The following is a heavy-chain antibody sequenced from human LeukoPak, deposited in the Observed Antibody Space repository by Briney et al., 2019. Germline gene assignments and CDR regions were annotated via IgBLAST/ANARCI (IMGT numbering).Heavy chain of an antibody. CDR3: ARDVGEYCSSTNCYASHY. CDR2: INPHSSGT. Sequence: ASVTVSCTASGYTFTGYYIHWVRQAAGQGLEWIGWINPHSSGTNYAQKFQGGVTIGRHPYIPPAYMELSSLRPDGPAVYYRARDVGEYCSSTNCYASHYWGQGTLATVSS. J-gene: IGHJ4*02. V-gene: IGHV1-2*02. CDR1: GYTFTGYY. D-gene: IGHD2-2*01.